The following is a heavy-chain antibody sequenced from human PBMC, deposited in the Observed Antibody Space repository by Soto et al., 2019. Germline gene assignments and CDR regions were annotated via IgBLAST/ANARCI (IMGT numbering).Heavy chain of an antibody. Sequence: SETLSLTCTVSGGSISSGGYYWSWIRQHPGKGLEWIGYIYYSGSTYYNPSLRSRVTISVDTSKNQFSLKLSSVTAADTAVYYCARDVGSIGSFDYWGQGTLVTVSS. CDR2: IYYSGST. CDR1: GGSISSGGYY. J-gene: IGHJ4*02. D-gene: IGHD1-26*01. CDR3: ARDVGSIGSFDY. V-gene: IGHV4-31*03.